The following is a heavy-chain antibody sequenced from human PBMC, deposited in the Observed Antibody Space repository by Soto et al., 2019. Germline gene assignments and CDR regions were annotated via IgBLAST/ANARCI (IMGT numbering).Heavy chain of an antibody. CDR3: ARGGRHCNGGSCYRPSTEFYFGMDV. J-gene: IGHJ6*02. D-gene: IGHD2-15*01. CDR2: ISGNKGNT. V-gene: IGHV1-18*04. CDR1: HYNFNSYG. Sequence: ASVKVSCKTSHYNFNSYGITWVRQAPGQGLEWMGWISGNKGNTNYAEKFQGRVTMTTDTSTSTAYMELRSLRSGDTAVYYCARGGRHCNGGSCYRPSTEFYFGMDVWGQGTTVTVSS.